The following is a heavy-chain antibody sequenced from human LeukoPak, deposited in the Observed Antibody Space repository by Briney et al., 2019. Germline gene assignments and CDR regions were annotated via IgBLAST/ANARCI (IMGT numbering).Heavy chain of an antibody. D-gene: IGHD3-16*02. J-gene: IGHJ3*02. CDR3: ARVYDYVWGSYRYTGAFDI. V-gene: IGHV3-48*03. CDR2: ISSSGSTI. Sequence: PGGSLRLSCAASGFTFSSYEMNWVRRAPGKGLEGVSYISSSGSTIYYAASVKGRFPIARDNAKNSLYLQMNSLRAEDTALSHCARVYDYVWGSYRYTGAFDIWGQGTMVTVSS. CDR1: GFTFSSYE.